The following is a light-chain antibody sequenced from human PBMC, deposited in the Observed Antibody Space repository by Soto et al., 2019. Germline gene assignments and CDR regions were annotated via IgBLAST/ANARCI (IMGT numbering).Light chain of an antibody. CDR2: EDS. J-gene: IGLJ3*02. Sequence: QSVLTQPASVSGSPGQSITISCTGTSSDIGTYDLVSWYQQYPGKAPKLMISEDSKRPSGVSNRFSGSKSGNTASLAISGLQAEDEADYYCCSYTASDMWVFGGGTKLTVL. V-gene: IGLV2-23*01. CDR3: CSYTASDMWV. CDR1: SSDIGTYDL.